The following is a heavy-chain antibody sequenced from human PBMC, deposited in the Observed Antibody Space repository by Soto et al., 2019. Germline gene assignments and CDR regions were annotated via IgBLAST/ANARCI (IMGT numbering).Heavy chain of an antibody. Sequence: GASVKVSCKASGYTFTSYAMHWVRQAPGQRLEWMGWINAGNGNTKYSQKFQGRVTITRDTSASTAYMELSSLRSEDTAVYYCAREGGSYCSGGSCKRGAFDIWGQGTMVTVSS. J-gene: IGHJ3*02. CDR1: GYTFTSYA. CDR3: AREGGSYCSGGSCKRGAFDI. V-gene: IGHV1-3*01. D-gene: IGHD2-15*01. CDR2: INAGNGNT.